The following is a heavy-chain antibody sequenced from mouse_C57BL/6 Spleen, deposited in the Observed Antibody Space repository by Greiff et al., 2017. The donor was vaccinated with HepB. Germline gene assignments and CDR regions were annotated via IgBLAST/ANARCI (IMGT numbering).Heavy chain of an antibody. CDR3: ARRGLGAY. Sequence: ESGPGLVKPSQSLSLTCSLTGYSITSGYYWNWIRQFPGNKLEWMGYISYDGSNNYNPSLKNRISITRDTSKNQFFLKLNSVTTEDTATYYCARRGLGAYWGQGTLVTVSA. V-gene: IGHV3-6*01. D-gene: IGHD4-1*01. J-gene: IGHJ3*01. CDR1: GYSITSGYY. CDR2: ISYDGSN.